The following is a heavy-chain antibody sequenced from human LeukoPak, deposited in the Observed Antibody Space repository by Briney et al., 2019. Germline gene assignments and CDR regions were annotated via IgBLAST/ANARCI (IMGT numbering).Heavy chain of an antibody. CDR2: KSYDGSKK. J-gene: IGHJ4*02. CDR3: AHTGWDLGYYFDY. Sequence: PGGSLRLSCAASGFTFSRYGMHWVRQAPGKGLEWVAVKSYDGSKKYYADSVKGRFTISRDNSKNTLYLQMNSLRAEDTAVYYCAHTGWDLGYYFDYWGQGTLVTVSS. CDR1: GFTFSRYG. V-gene: IGHV3-30*03. D-gene: IGHD1-26*01.